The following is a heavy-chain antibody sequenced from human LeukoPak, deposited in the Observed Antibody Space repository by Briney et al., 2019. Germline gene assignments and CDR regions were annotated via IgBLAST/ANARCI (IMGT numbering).Heavy chain of an antibody. CDR2: ISAYNGNT. V-gene: IGHV1-18*01. J-gene: IGHJ6*03. CDR1: GGTFSSYA. Sequence: RVASVKVSCKASGGTFSSYAISWVRQAPGQGLEWMGWISAYNGNTNYAQKLQGRVTMTTDTSTSTAYMELRSLRSDDTAVYYCARATYDILTGPPQLYYYYYYMDVWGKGTTVTISS. D-gene: IGHD3-9*01. CDR3: ARATYDILTGPPQLYYYYYYMDV.